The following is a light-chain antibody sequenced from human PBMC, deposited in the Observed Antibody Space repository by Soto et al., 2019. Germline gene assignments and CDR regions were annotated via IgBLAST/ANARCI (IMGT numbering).Light chain of an antibody. CDR2: EGS. V-gene: IGLV2-23*01. CDR1: SSDVGSYNL. J-gene: IGLJ7*01. CDR3: CSYAGLHAV. Sequence: QSALTQPASVSGSPGQSITISCTGTSSDVGSYNLVSWYQQHPGKAPKLMIYEGSKRLSGVSNRFSGSKSGNTASLTISGLQAEDEADYYGCSYAGLHAVFGGGTQLTVL.